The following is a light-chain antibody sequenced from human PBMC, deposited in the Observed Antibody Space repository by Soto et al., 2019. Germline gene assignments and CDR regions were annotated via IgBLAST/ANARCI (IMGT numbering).Light chain of an antibody. J-gene: IGKJ2*01. CDR3: QQRSNWLPYT. V-gene: IGKV3-11*01. CDR2: DVS. CDR1: QSVSRY. Sequence: EIVLTQSPVTLSLSPGERATLSCRASQSVSRYLAWYQQKPGQAPRLLIYDVSNRATGIPARFSGSGSGTDFTLTISSLEPEDSAVYYCQQRSNWLPYTFGQGTKLEIK.